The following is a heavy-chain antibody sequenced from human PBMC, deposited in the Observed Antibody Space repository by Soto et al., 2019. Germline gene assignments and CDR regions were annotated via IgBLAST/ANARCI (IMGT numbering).Heavy chain of an antibody. Sequence: EVQLLESGGGVVPPGGSLRVSCSGFTSRSNSINWVRQAPGKTLEWVSIFYSSGSSFYADSVQGRFTISRDISTNTLDLQMDSLRVDETAVYYCATTPYDHDAFDNWGQGTVVTVSS. D-gene: IGHD5-12*01. CDR1: GFTSRSNS. J-gene: IGHJ3*02. V-gene: IGHV3-66*01. CDR2: FYSSGSS. CDR3: ATTPYDHDAFDN.